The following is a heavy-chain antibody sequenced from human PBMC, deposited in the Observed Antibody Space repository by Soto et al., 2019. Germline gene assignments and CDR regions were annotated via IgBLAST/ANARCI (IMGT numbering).Heavy chain of an antibody. V-gene: IGHV3-15*01. CDR2: IKSKTDGGTT. D-gene: IGHD2-15*01. CDR3: TTDPVVVAALRAFDY. J-gene: IGHJ4*02. Sequence: EVQLVESGGGLVKPGGSLRLSCAASGFTFSNAWMSWVRQAPGKGLEWVGRIKSKTDGGTTDYAAPVKGRFTISRDDSKNPLYLQMNSLKTEDTAVYYCTTDPVVVAALRAFDYWGQGTLVTVSS. CDR1: GFTFSNAW.